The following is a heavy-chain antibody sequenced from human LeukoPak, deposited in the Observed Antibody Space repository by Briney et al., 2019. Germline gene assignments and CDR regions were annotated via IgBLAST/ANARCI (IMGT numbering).Heavy chain of an antibody. D-gene: IGHD3-22*01. CDR1: GGSISSYY. J-gene: IGHJ4*02. CDR2: IYHSGST. V-gene: IGHV4-59*04. Sequence: PSETLSLTCTVSGGSISSYYWSWIRQPPGKGLEWIGSIYHSGSTYYNPSLKSRVTISVDTSKNQFSLKLSSVTAADTAVYYCAGLTYYYDSSGYYGYWGQGTLVTVSS. CDR3: AGLTYYYDSSGYYGY.